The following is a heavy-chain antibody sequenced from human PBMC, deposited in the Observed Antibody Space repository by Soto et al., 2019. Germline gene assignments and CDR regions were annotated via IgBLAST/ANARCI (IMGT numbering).Heavy chain of an antibody. CDR3: ARLSTLVGGNYSFEPPLAYFDY. Sequence: PGESLKISCKGSGYSFTSYWIGWVRQMPGKGLEWMGIIYPGDSDTRYSPSYQGQVTISADKSISTAYLQWSSLKASDTAMYYCARLSTLVGGNYSFEPPLAYFDYWGQGTLVTVSS. D-gene: IGHD1-26*01. J-gene: IGHJ4*02. CDR2: IYPGDSDT. V-gene: IGHV5-51*01. CDR1: GYSFTSYW.